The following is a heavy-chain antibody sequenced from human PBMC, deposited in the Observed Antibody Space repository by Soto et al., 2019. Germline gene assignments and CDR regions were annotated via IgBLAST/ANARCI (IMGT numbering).Heavy chain of an antibody. CDR1: GGSISSSSYY. J-gene: IGHJ4*02. Sequence: QLQLQESGPGLVKPSETLSLTCTVSGGSISSSSYYWGWIRQPPGKGLEWIGSIYYSGSTYYNPSLKGRVTISVDTSKNQFSLKLSSVTAADTAVYYCARASSSWYWGVFDYWGQGTLVTVSS. V-gene: IGHV4-39*01. D-gene: IGHD6-13*01. CDR2: IYYSGST. CDR3: ARASSSWYWGVFDY.